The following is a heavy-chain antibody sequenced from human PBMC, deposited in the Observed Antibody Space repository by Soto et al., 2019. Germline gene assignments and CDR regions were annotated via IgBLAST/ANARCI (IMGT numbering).Heavy chain of an antibody. CDR2: IYSGDTT. D-gene: IGHD5-12*01. CDR1: GFTVRANY. V-gene: IGHV3-53*01. Sequence: EVQLVESGGGLIQPGGSLRLSCAVSGFTVRANYMSWVRQAPGKGLEWVSVIYSGDTTYYADSVKGRFIISRDISKNPLYLQMNILRAEDTAVYYCHGYGYWCQGTLVTVSS. CDR3: HGYGY. J-gene: IGHJ4*02.